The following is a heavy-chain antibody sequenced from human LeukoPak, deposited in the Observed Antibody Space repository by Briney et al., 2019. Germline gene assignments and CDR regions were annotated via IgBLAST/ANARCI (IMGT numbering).Heavy chain of an antibody. D-gene: IGHD6-13*01. CDR2: IKQDGSEK. J-gene: IGHJ4*02. CDR1: GFIFSSYW. CDR3: ARDSQAVGTDFDY. V-gene: IGHV3-7*01. Sequence: GGSLRLSCAASGFIFSSYWMSWVRQAPGKGLEWVANIKQDGSEKYYVDSVKGRFTISRDNAKNSLYLQMHSLRAEDTAVYYCARDSQAVGTDFDYWGQGTLVTVSS.